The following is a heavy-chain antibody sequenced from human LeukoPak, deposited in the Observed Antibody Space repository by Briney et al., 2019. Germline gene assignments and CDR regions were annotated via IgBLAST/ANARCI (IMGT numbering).Heavy chain of an antibody. J-gene: IGHJ3*02. V-gene: IGHV1-2*02. CDR1: GYTFAGYY. D-gene: IGHD3-3*01. CDR3: ARGARPHYDFWSGPSVNVFDI. CDR2: INPNSGGT. Sequence: ASVKVSCKASGYTFAGYYMHWVRQAPGQGLEWMGWINPNSGGTNYAQKFQGRVTMTRDTSISTAYMELSRLRSDDTAVYYCARGARPHYDFWSGPSVNVFDIWGQGTMVTVSS.